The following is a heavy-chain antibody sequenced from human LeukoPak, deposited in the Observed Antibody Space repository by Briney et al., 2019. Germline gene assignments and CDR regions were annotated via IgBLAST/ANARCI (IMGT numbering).Heavy chain of an antibody. Sequence: ASVKVSCKASGYTSNSYGISWVRQAPGQGLEWMGWISIYTGNTKYGEKFQGRATMTRDTSTSTAYLEVRSLNSDDTAVYYCARVRGTALTAYPGYFDYWGQGTLVAVSS. CDR3: ARVRGTALTAYPGYFDY. V-gene: IGHV1-18*04. J-gene: IGHJ4*02. CDR2: ISIYTGNT. D-gene: IGHD2-21*02. CDR1: GYTSNSYG.